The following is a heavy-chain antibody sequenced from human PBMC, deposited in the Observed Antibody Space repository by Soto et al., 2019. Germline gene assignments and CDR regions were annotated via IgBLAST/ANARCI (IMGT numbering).Heavy chain of an antibody. Sequence: QVQLVQSGAEVKKPGSSVKVSCKASGDTFSSYTISWVRQAPGQGLEWMGRIIPILGIANYAQKFQGRVTITSNKSTRTAYMELSSLRSEDTGVYYCARAHDYGGSSVDVDYWGQGTLVPVSS. V-gene: IGHV1-69*02. CDR3: ARAHDYGGSSVDVDY. CDR2: IIPILGIA. CDR1: GDTFSSYT. J-gene: IGHJ4*02. D-gene: IGHD4-17*01.